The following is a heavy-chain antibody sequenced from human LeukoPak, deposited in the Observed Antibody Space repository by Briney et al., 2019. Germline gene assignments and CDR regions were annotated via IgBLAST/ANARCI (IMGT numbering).Heavy chain of an antibody. CDR2: INFGGSI. CDR1: GGSFRGYY. CDR3: ASFNGDYEGVYFDY. Sequence: PSETLSLTCAVYGGSFRGYYWSWIRQPPGKGLEWIGEINFGGSINYTPSLKSRVTISVDTSKNQFSLKLSSVTAADTAVYYCASFNGDYEGVYFDYWGQGTLVTVSS. D-gene: IGHD4-17*01. V-gene: IGHV4-34*01. J-gene: IGHJ4*02.